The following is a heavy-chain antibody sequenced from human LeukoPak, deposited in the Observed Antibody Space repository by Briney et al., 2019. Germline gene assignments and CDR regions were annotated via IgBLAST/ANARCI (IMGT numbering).Heavy chain of an antibody. CDR2: ISYVGSND. D-gene: IGHD1-26*01. J-gene: IGHJ2*01. CDR1: GFTFISFA. CDR3: ARDAGGAFYWYFDL. Sequence: GSLRLSCAASGFTFISFAMHWVRQPPGRGLEWLAVISYVGSNDYYAGSLKGRFTRSRDNSRNTLYLQIKSRRPGDTAVYYCARDAGGAFYWYFDLWGRGTLVTVSS. V-gene: IGHV3-30-3*01.